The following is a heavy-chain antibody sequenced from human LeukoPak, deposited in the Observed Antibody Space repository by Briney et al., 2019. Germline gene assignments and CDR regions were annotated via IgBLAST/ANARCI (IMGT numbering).Heavy chain of an antibody. J-gene: IGHJ6*02. Sequence: GSLRLSCAASGFTFSSYSMNWVRQAPGKGLEWVSSISSSSSYIYYADSVKGRFTISRDNAKNSLYLQMNSLRAEDTAVYYCARDTAHSGSYYVSYYYGMDVWGQGTTVTVSS. CDR2: ISSSSSYI. CDR3: ARDTAHSGSYYVSYYYGMDV. D-gene: IGHD1-26*01. V-gene: IGHV3-21*01. CDR1: GFTFSSYS.